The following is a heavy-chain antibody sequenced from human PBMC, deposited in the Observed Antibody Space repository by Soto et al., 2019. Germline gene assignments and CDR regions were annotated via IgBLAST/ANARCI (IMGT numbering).Heavy chain of an antibody. CDR3: ARDYPTATVTDYYYGMDV. CDR2: ISSSSSTI. V-gene: IGHV3-48*02. CDR1: GFTFSSYS. D-gene: IGHD5-18*01. Sequence: GSLRLSCAASGFTFSSYSMNWVRQAPGKGLEWVSYISSSSSTIYYADSVKGRFTISRDNAKNSLYLQMNSLRDEDTAVYYCARDYPTATVTDYYYGMDVWGQGTTVTVSS. J-gene: IGHJ6*02.